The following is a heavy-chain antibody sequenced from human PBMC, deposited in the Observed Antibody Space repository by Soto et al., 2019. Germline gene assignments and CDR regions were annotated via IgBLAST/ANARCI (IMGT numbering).Heavy chain of an antibody. CDR2: IGGSGGST. Sequence: GGSLRLSCAASGFTFSSYAMSWVRQAPGKGLEWVSAIGGSGGSTYYADSVKGRFTISRDNSKNTLYLQMNGLRAEDTAVYYCAKDQEQWLVVSWFDYWGQGTLVTVSS. D-gene: IGHD6-19*01. J-gene: IGHJ4*02. V-gene: IGHV3-23*01. CDR1: GFTFSSYA. CDR3: AKDQEQWLVVSWFDY.